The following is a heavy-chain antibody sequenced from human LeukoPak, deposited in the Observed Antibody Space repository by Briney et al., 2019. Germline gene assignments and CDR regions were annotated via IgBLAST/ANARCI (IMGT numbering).Heavy chain of an antibody. CDR3: ARDRRDAYSQNFDY. CDR2: IGTSGSAI. CDR1: GFTFSNYE. D-gene: IGHD5-24*01. J-gene: IGHJ4*02. V-gene: IGHV3-48*03. Sequence: GGSLRLSCAASGFTFSNYEMNWVRQAPGKGLEWVSYIGTSGSAIYYADSVKGRFTISRDNAKNSLYLQMHSLRAEDTAVYYCARDRRDAYSQNFDYWGQGTLVTVSS.